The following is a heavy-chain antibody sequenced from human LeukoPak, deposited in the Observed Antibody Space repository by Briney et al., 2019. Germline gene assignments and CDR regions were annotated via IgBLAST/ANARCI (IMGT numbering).Heavy chain of an antibody. J-gene: IGHJ4*02. V-gene: IGHV4-59*01. CDR2: IYYSGST. CDR3: AKQLGYCSDGICYFPY. D-gene: IGHD2-15*01. Sequence: SETLSLTCTVSGGSISDYYWSWFRQPPGKGLEWIGYIYYSGSTSYNPSLRSRVTISIDTSANRFSLELNSVTTADTAVYYCAKQLGYCSDGICYFPYWGQGTLVTVSS. CDR1: GGSISDYY.